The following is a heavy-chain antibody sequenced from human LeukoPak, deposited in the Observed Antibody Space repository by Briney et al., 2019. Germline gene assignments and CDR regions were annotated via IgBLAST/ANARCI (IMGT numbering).Heavy chain of an antibody. CDR2: IYTSGST. CDR3: ARDVGRIAFSYYFDY. CDR1: GVSISSGSYY. V-gene: IGHV4-61*02. Sequence: SQTLSLTCTVAGVSISSGSYYWSWIRQPAGKGLEWIGRIYTSGSTNYNPSLKSRVTISVDTSKNQFSLKLSSVTAADTAVYYCARDVGRIAFSYYFDYWGQGTLVTVSS. D-gene: IGHD6-13*01. J-gene: IGHJ4*02.